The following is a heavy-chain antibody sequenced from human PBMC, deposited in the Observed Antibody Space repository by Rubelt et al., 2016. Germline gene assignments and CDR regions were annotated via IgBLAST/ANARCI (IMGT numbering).Heavy chain of an antibody. V-gene: IGHV3-30*03. CDR3: ARDPRIAVSGTGYYDN. J-gene: IGHJ4*02. Sequence: AGRSLRLSCAASGFTFSSYGMHWVRQAPGKGLEWVALISYDGSNKYFADSVKGRFTISRDKSKNTLFLQMNSLRAEDTAVYYCARDPRIAVSGTGYYDNWGQGTLVTVSS. CDR1: GFTFSSYG. CDR2: ISYDGSNK. D-gene: IGHD6-19*01.